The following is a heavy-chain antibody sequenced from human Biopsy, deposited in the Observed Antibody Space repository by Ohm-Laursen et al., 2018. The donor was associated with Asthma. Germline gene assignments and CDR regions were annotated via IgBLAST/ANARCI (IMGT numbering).Heavy chain of an antibody. Sequence: TLSLTWTVSGGSISSGAYYWSWVLQPPGKGLEWIGYIYYIGSTYYNPSLKSRVAISLDTSKNQFSLKLSSVTAADTAVYFCARRGGVRRYFDYWGQGTLVTVSS. CDR1: GGSISSGAYY. CDR3: ARRGGVRRYFDY. J-gene: IGHJ4*02. CDR2: IYYIGST. D-gene: IGHD3-16*01. V-gene: IGHV4-30-4*01.